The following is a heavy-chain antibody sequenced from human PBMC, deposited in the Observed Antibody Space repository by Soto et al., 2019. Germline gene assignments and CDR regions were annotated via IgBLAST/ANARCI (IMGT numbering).Heavy chain of an antibody. Sequence: PGGSLRLSCAASGFTFSDYYMSWIRQAPGKGLEWVSYISSSGSTIYYADSVKGRFTISRDNAKNLLYLQMNSLRAKDTAVYYCARPLGVEDYLDYWGQGTLVTVSS. J-gene: IGHJ4*02. V-gene: IGHV3-11*01. CDR2: ISSSGSTI. CDR3: ARPLGVEDYLDY. CDR1: GFTFSDYY. D-gene: IGHD3-16*01.